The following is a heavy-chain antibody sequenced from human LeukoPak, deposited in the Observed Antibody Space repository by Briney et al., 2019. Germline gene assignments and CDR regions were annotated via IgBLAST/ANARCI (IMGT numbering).Heavy chain of an antibody. CDR1: GFTVSSNY. CDR3: ARGLLASGDY. CDR2: IYGGGNT. J-gene: IGHJ4*02. V-gene: IGHV3-53*01. Sequence: GGSLRLSCAASGFTVSSNYMSWVRQAPGKGLEWVSIIYGGGNTYYADSVKGRFTISRDNSKNTLYLQMNSLRAEDTAVYYCARGLLASGDYWGQGTLVTVSS. D-gene: IGHD3-3*02.